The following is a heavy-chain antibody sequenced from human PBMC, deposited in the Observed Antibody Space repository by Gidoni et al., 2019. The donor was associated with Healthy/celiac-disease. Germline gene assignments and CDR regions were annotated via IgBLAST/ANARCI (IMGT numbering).Heavy chain of an antibody. V-gene: IGHV3-33*01. CDR2: IWYDGSNK. CDR3: ARDLGAVAFDY. Sequence: QVQLVESGGGVVQPGRSLRLSCAASGCTFSRYGMHWVRQAPGKGLGWVAVIWYDGSNKYYADSVKGRFTISRDNSKNTLYLQMNSLRAEDTAVYYCARDLGAVAFDYWGQGTLVTVSS. J-gene: IGHJ4*02. D-gene: IGHD6-19*01. CDR1: GCTFSRYG.